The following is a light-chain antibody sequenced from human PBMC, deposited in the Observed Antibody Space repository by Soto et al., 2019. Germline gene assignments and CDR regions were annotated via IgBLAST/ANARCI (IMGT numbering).Light chain of an antibody. V-gene: IGKV1-5*03. CDR2: KAS. Sequence: DIQMTQSPSTLSASVGDRVTITCRASQSISSWLAWYQQKPGKAPKLLIYKASSLESGVPSRFSGSGSGTDFTLTISRLEPEDFAVFYCQQYAVSPITFGQGTRLEVK. J-gene: IGKJ5*01. CDR3: QQYAVSPIT. CDR1: QSISSW.